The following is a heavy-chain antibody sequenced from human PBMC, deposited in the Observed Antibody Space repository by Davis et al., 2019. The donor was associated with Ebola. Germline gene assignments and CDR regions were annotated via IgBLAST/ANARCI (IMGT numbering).Heavy chain of an antibody. J-gene: IGHJ4*02. CDR2: IKSDGSTT. CDR3: ARDGENYSDLDY. D-gene: IGHD3-10*01. V-gene: IGHV3-74*01. Sequence: GESLKISCAASGFTFSGSAMHWVRQAPGKGLVWVSRIKSDGSTTSYADSVKGRFTISRDNAKNTLYLQMNSLRAEDTAVYYCARDGENYSDLDYWGQGTLVTVSS. CDR1: GFTFSGSA.